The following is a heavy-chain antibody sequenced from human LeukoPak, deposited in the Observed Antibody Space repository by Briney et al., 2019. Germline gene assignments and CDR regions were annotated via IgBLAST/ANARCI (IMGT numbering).Heavy chain of an antibody. J-gene: IGHJ4*02. CDR3: ARDTLNGPFVISLDY. V-gene: IGHV3-48*03. CDR2: ISSDGHVE. CDR1: GFXFSSYE. Sequence: GGSLRLSCAASGFXFSSYEINWVRQAPGKGREWVSHISSDGHVETYVDSVRGRFTMSRDNAKNFLFLQMNGLRAEDTAVYYCARDTLNGPFVISLDYWGQGALATVSS. D-gene: IGHD3-9*01.